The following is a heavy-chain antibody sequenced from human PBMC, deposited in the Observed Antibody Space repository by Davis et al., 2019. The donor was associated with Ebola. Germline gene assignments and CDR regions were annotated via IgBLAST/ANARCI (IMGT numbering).Heavy chain of an antibody. Sequence: GGSLRLSCAASGFTFSSYAMSWVRQAPGKGLEWVSAISGSGGSTYYADSVKGRFTISRDNSKNTLYLQMNSLRAEDTAVYYCAREAFRELWVPTHFDLWGRGTLVTVSS. CDR2: ISGSGGST. D-gene: IGHD3-10*01. V-gene: IGHV3-23*01. J-gene: IGHJ2*01. CDR3: AREAFRELWVPTHFDL. CDR1: GFTFSSYA.